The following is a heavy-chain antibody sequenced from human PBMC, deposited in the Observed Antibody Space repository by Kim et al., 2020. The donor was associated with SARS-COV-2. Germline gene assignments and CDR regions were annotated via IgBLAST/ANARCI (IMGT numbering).Heavy chain of an antibody. Sequence: ASVKVSCKASGYTFTGYYMHWVRQAPGQGLEWMGRINPNSGGTNYAQKFQGRVTMTRDTSISTAYMELSRLRSDDTAVYYCACPLLHQYCSGGSCYSGYYFDYWGQGTLVTVSS. CDR1: GYTFTGYY. CDR3: ACPLLHQYCSGGSCYSGYYFDY. CDR2: INPNSGGT. V-gene: IGHV1-2*06. J-gene: IGHJ4*02. D-gene: IGHD2-15*01.